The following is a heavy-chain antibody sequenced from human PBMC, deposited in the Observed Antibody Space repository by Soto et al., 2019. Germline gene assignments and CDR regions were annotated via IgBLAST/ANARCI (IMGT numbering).Heavy chain of an antibody. Sequence: WETLSLTCAVSGDPISSSHWWSWVRQTPGKGLEWIGEIYHSGSINYNPSLKSRVIISADRSKNQFSLRLSSVTAADTAVYYCATSQLGEYYDYWGQGTLVTVSS. D-gene: IGHD1-26*01. CDR3: ATSQLGEYYDY. J-gene: IGHJ4*02. V-gene: IGHV4-4*02. CDR2: IYHSGSI. CDR1: GDPISSSHW.